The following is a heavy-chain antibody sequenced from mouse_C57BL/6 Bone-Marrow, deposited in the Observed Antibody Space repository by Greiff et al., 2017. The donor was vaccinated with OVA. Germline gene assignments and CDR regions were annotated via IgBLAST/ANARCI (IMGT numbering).Heavy chain of an antibody. CDR1: GFSLTSYG. D-gene: IGHD2-5*01. Sequence: QVQLQQSGPGLVQPSQSLSITCTVSGFSLTSYGVHWVRQSPGKGLEWLGVIWRGGSTDYNAAFMSRLSITKDNSKSQVFFKMNSLQADDTAIYYCAKRAYSNYGGFAYWGQGTLVTVSA. CDR3: AKRAYSNYGGFAY. CDR2: IWRGGST. V-gene: IGHV2-5*01. J-gene: IGHJ3*01.